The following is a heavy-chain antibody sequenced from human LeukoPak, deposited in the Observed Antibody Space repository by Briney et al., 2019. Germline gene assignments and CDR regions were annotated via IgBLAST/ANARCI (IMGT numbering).Heavy chain of an antibody. CDR2: INPSGGST. V-gene: IGHV1-46*01. J-gene: IGHJ4*02. D-gene: IGHD3-10*01. CDR3: ASLPRRTYDSGSYLGPY. CDR1: GYTFTSYY. Sequence: ASVSVSCKASGYTFTSYYMHWVRQAPGQGLEWLGIINPSGGSTSYEQKFQGRVTMTRDTSTSTVYMELSSLRSEDTAVYYCASLPRRTYDSGSYLGPYWGQGTLVTVSS.